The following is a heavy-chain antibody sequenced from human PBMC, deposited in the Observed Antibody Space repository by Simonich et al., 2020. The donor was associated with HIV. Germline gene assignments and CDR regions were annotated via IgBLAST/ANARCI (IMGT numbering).Heavy chain of an antibody. CDR2: INHSGCT. J-gene: IGHJ1*01. V-gene: IGHV4-34*01. CDR3: ARLTAGGLGEYFQH. D-gene: IGHD6-13*01. Sequence: QVQLQQWGAGLLKPSETLSLTCAVYGGSFSGYYWSWIRQPPGKGLEWIGEINHSGCTNYNPSLKSRVTISVDTSKNQFTLKLSSVTAADTAVYYWARLTAGGLGEYFQHWGQGTLVTVSS. CDR1: GGSFSGYY.